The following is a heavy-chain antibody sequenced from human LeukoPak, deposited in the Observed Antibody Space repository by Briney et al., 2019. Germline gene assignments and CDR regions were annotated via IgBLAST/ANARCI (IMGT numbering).Heavy chain of an antibody. CDR1: GFTFSSYS. D-gene: IGHD3-3*01. Sequence: GGSLRLSCAAPGFTFSSYSMNWVRQAPGKGLEWVSSISSSSSYIYYADSVKGRFTISRDNAKNSLYLQMNSLRAEDTAVYYCARDPPSTYYDFWSGYYEDYYYGMDVWGQGTTVTVSS. CDR3: ARDPPSTYYDFWSGYYEDYYYGMDV. CDR2: ISSSSSYI. V-gene: IGHV3-21*01. J-gene: IGHJ6*02.